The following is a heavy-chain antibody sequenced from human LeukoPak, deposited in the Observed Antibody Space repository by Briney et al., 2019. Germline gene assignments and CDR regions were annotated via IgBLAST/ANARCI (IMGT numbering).Heavy chain of an antibody. D-gene: IGHD2-2*01. CDR1: GYTFTSYG. J-gene: IGHJ1*01. V-gene: IGHV1-58*02. Sequence: GASVKVSCKASGYTFTSYGISWVRQAPGQGLEWMGWIVVGSGNTNYAQKFQERVTITRDMSTSTAYMELSSLRSEDTAVYYCAVRTAGYFQHWGQGTLVTVSS. CDR2: IVVGSGNT. CDR3: AVRTAGYFQH.